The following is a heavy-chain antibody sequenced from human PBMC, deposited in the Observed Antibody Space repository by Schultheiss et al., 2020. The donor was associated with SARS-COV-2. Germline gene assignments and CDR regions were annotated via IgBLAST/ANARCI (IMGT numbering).Heavy chain of an antibody. CDR2: IKQDGSEK. CDR3: ARDASEQQLVPDYFDY. Sequence: GGSLRLSCAASGFTFSSYSMNWVRQAPGKGLEWVANIKQDGSEKYYVDSVKGRFTISRDNAKNSLYLQMNSLRAEDTAVYYCARDASEQQLVPDYFDYWGQGTLVTVSS. J-gene: IGHJ4*02. D-gene: IGHD6-13*01. CDR1: GFTFSSYS. V-gene: IGHV3-7*01.